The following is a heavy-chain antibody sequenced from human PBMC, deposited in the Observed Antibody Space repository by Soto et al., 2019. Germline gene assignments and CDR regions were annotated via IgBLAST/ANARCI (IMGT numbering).Heavy chain of an antibody. CDR2: INAGNGNT. Sequence: ASVKVSCKASGYTFTSYGISWVRQAPGQRLEWMGWINAGNGNTKYSQKFQGRVTITRDTSASTAYMELSSLRSEDTAVYYCARDGCSGGSCSHNYYYGMDVWGQGTTVTVSS. J-gene: IGHJ6*02. V-gene: IGHV1-3*01. CDR1: GYTFTSYG. CDR3: ARDGCSGGSCSHNYYYGMDV. D-gene: IGHD2-15*01.